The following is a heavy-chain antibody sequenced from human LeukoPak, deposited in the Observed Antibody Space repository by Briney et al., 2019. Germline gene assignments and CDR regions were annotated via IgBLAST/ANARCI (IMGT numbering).Heavy chain of an antibody. CDR3: ARVDDRGHYYDSSGPRKLCDY. D-gene: IGHD3-22*01. V-gene: IGHV1-2*02. J-gene: IGHJ4*02. Sequence: ASVPDSCQASGYTFTGYYMHWVRPAPGQGLEWMGWINPNSGGTNYAQKFQGRVSMTRDTSINTAYMELSRLRSDDTAVYYCARVDDRGHYYDSSGPRKLCDYWGQGTLVSVPS. CDR2: INPNSGGT. CDR1: GYTFTGYY.